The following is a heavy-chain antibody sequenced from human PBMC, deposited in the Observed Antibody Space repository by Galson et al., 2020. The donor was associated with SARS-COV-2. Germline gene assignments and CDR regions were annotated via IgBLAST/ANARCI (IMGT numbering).Heavy chain of an antibody. V-gene: IGHV3-30*18. J-gene: IGHJ3*02. Sequence: GESLKISCAASGFTFSSYGMHWVRQAPGKGLEWVAVISYDGSNKYYADSVKGRFTISRDNSKNTLYLQMNSLRAEDTAAYYCAKKADPIEVLTPDSFDIWGQGTMVTVSS. CDR3: AKKADPIEVLTPDSFDI. CDR1: GFTFSSYG. CDR2: ISYDGSNK. D-gene: IGHD1-1*01.